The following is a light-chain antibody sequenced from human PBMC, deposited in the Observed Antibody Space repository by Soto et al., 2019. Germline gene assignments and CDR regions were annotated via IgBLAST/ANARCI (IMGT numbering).Light chain of an antibody. CDR3: QYYNSYSCT. CDR1: QSIRSW. CDR2: GAS. V-gene: IGKV1-5*01. Sequence: DIQMTQSPSTLSASVGDRVTITCRASQSIRSWLAWYQQKPGKAPKLLIHGASSLASGVPSRFSGSGSGTEFTLTITSLQPDDFATYYCQYYNSYSCTFGQGTKVDIK. J-gene: IGKJ2*02.